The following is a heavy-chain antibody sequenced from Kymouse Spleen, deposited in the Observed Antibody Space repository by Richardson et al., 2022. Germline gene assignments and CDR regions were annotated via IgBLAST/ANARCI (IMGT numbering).Heavy chain of an antibody. V-gene: IGHV3-30*18. CDR1: GFTFSSYG. Sequence: QVQLVESGGGVVQPGRSLRLSCAASGFTFSSYGMHWVRQAPGKGLEWVAVISYDGSNKYYADSVKGRFTISRDNSKNTLYLQMNSLRAEDTAVYYCAKDHYDIYWGQGTLVTVSS. CDR2: ISYDGSNK. D-gene: IGHD3-9*01. CDR3: AKDHYDIY. J-gene: IGHJ4*02.